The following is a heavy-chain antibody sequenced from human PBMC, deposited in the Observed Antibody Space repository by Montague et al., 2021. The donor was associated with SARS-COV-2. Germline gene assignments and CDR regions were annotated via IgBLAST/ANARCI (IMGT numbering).Heavy chain of an antibody. CDR2: ISGSGGST. J-gene: IGHJ4*02. D-gene: IGHD3-10*01. CDR3: AKDLWFGELRVDY. CDR1: GFTFSSYA. V-gene: IGHV3-23*01. Sequence: SLRLSCAASGFTFSSYAMSWVRQAPGKGLEWVSAISGSGGSTYYADTVKGRFTISRDNSKNTLYLQMNSLRAEDTAVYYCAKDLWFGELRVDYWGQGTLVTVSS.